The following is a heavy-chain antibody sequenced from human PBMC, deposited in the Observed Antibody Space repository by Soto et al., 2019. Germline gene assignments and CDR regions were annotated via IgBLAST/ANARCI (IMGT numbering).Heavy chain of an antibody. J-gene: IGHJ3*02. Sequence: QVQLVESGGGVVQPGRSLRLSCAASGFTFSSYAMHWVRQAPGKGLEWVAVISYDGSNKYYADSVKGRFTISRDNSKNTLYLQMNSLRAEDTAVYYCAREGHGLAHGTDAFDIWGQGTMVTVSS. D-gene: IGHD1-1*01. V-gene: IGHV3-30-3*01. CDR2: ISYDGSNK. CDR3: AREGHGLAHGTDAFDI. CDR1: GFTFSSYA.